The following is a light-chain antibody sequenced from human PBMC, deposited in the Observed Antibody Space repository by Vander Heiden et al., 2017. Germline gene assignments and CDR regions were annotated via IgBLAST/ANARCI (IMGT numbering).Light chain of an antibody. CDR2: LGS. CDR3: MQALPTPGST. V-gene: IGKV2-28*01. J-gene: IGKJ2*01. CDR1: QSLLHSNGYNY. Sequence: DIVMTQSPLSLPVTPGEPASISCRSSQSLLHSNGYNYLDWYLQKPGQSPQLLIYLGSNRASGVPDRFSGSGSGTDFTLKISRVEAEDVGVYYCMQALPTPGSTFGQGTKLEIK.